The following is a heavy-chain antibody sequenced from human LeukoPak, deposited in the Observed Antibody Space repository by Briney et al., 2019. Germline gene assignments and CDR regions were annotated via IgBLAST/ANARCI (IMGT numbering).Heavy chain of an antibody. V-gene: IGHV3-9*03. CDR3: AKDIGGSFPGSAFDI. J-gene: IGHJ3*02. D-gene: IGHD1-26*01. Sequence: GGSLRLSCAASGFTFDDYAMHWVRQAPGKGLEWVSGISWNSGSIGYADSVKGRFTISRDNAKNSLYLQMNRLRAEDMALYYCAKDIGGSFPGSAFDIWGQGTMVTVSS. CDR2: ISWNSGSI. CDR1: GFTFDDYA.